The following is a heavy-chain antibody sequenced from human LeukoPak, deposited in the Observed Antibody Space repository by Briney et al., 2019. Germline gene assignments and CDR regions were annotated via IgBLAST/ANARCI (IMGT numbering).Heavy chain of an antibody. CDR3: VADGPFGYYGDPEIDY. CDR1: GGSFSGYY. Sequence: SETLSLTCAVYGGSFSGYYWSWIRQPPGKGLEWIGEINHSGSTNYNPSLKSRVTISVDTSKNQFSLKLSSVTAADTAVYYCVADGPFGYYGDPEIDYWGQGTLVTVSS. CDR2: INHSGST. J-gene: IGHJ4*02. D-gene: IGHD4-17*01. V-gene: IGHV4-34*01.